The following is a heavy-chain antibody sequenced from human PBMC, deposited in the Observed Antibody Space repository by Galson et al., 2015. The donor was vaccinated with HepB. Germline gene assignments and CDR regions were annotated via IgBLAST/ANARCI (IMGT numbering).Heavy chain of an antibody. Sequence: SLRLSCAASGFTFNNYAMNWVRQAPGKGLECVSTISCNGGNTYYADSVKGRFTISRDNSKNTLYLQMGSLRAEDMAVYYCARTYYDSAGVSKYWYFDLWGRVTIVTVSS. CDR1: GFTFNNYA. J-gene: IGHJ2*01. CDR3: ARTYYDSAGVSKYWYFDL. CDR2: ISCNGGNT. D-gene: IGHD3-22*01. V-gene: IGHV3-64*02.